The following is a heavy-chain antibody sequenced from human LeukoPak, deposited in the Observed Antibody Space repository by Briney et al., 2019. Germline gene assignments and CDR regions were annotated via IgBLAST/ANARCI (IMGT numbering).Heavy chain of an antibody. Sequence: GRSLRLSCAASGFTFSSYAMHWVRQAPGKGLEWVAVISYDGSNKYYADSVKGRFTISRDNSKNTLYLQMNSLRAEDTAVYYCASWTRYYGSGSYTYYFDYWGQGTLVTVSS. CDR2: ISYDGSNK. V-gene: IGHV3-30-3*01. CDR1: GFTFSSYA. CDR3: ASWTRYYGSGSYTYYFDY. J-gene: IGHJ4*02. D-gene: IGHD3-10*01.